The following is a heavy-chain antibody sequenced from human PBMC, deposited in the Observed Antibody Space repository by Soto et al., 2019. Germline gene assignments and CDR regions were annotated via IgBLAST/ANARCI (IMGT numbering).Heavy chain of an antibody. Sequence: GGSLRLSCAASGLTFSSYGMHWVRQAPGKGLEWVAVIWYDGSNKYYADSVKGRFTISRDNSKNTLYLQMNSLRAEDTAVYYCARDFAPEVGAILGAFDIWGQGTMVTVSS. CDR3: ARDFAPEVGAILGAFDI. J-gene: IGHJ3*02. V-gene: IGHV3-33*01. D-gene: IGHD1-26*01. CDR2: IWYDGSNK. CDR1: GLTFSSYG.